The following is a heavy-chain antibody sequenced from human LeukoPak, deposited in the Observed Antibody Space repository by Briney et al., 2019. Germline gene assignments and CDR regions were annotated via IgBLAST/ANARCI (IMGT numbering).Heavy chain of an antibody. V-gene: IGHV1-69*13. J-gene: IGHJ4*02. CDR3: ASQGELLRYLDY. CDR1: GGTFSRYG. D-gene: IGHD1-26*01. Sequence: SVKVSCKASGGTFSRYGVSWVRQAPGQGLEWMGVIIPILGTTKYAQKFQGRVTITADESTSTAYMELSSLRFEDTAVYYCASQGELLRYLDYWGQGTLVTVSS. CDR2: IIPILGTT.